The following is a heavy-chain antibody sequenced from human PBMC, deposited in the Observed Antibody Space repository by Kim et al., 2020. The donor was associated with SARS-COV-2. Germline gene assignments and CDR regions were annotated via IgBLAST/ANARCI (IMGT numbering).Heavy chain of an antibody. D-gene: IGHD3-16*01. CDR2: IHHGGAT. J-gene: IGHJ4*02. CDR3: VGGHGYSWGNEDH. V-gene: IGHV4-34*01. CDR1: GGSFNDYY. Sequence: SETLSLTCVVHGGSFNDYYWSWMRQPPGRGLEWIGHIHHGGATNYNLSLKSRVTISVDTSKRQFSLRLTSVTAADTALYYCVGGHGYSWGNEDHWGQGALVTVSS.